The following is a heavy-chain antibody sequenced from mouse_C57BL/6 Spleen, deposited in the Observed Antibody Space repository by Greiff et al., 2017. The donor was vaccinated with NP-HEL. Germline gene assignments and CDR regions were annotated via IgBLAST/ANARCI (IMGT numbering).Heavy chain of an antibody. V-gene: IGHV1-82*01. CDR3: AKIYYDYDDY. D-gene: IGHD2-4*01. CDR2: IYPGDGDT. Sequence: GQLQQSGPELVKPGASVKISCKASGYAFSSSWMNWVKQRPGKGLEWIGRIYPGDGDTNYNGKFKGKATLTADKSYSTAYMQLSSLTSEDSAVYFCAKIYYDYDDYWGQGTTLTVSS. J-gene: IGHJ2*01. CDR1: GYAFSSSW.